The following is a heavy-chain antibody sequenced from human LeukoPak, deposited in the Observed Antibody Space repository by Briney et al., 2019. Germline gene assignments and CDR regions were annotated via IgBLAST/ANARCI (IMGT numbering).Heavy chain of an antibody. CDR2: IYPGDSDT. V-gene: IGHV5-51*01. Sequence: PGESLKISCKGSGYTFTSFWIGWVRQMPGKGLEWMGIIYPGDSDTRYSPSFQGQVTISADKSISTAYLQWSSLKPSDTAIYYCARQAGSFIAVAGLHPWGQGTLVTVSS. CDR3: ARQAGSFIAVAGLHP. CDR1: GYTFTSFW. D-gene: IGHD6-19*01. J-gene: IGHJ5*02.